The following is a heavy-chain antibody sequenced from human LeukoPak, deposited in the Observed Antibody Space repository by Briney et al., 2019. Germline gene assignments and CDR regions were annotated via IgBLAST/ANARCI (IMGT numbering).Heavy chain of an antibody. Sequence: PGGSLRLSXAASGFTFSNYEMNWVRQAPGKGLEWVSYISGSGSTIYYADSVKGRFTISRDNAKDSLYLQMNSLRAEDTAAYYCARVRSGYSHENYFDYWGQGTLVTVSS. CDR1: GFTFSNYE. CDR2: ISGSGSTI. CDR3: ARVRSGYSHENYFDY. V-gene: IGHV3-48*03. D-gene: IGHD5-18*01. J-gene: IGHJ4*02.